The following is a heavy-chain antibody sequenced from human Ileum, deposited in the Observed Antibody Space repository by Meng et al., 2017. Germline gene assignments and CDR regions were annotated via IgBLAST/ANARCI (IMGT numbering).Heavy chain of an antibody. Sequence: GESLKISCKGSGYTFATYWIGWVRQMPGKGLEWIGIIYPGDSETKYSPSFQGQVTISADKSINTAYLQWISVEAPATAIYYCAGQGSRSGSSEYWGQGTLVTVSS. J-gene: IGHJ4*02. CDR2: IYPGDSET. CDR1: GYTFATYW. D-gene: IGHD3-10*01. CDR3: AGQGSRSGSSEY. V-gene: IGHV5-51*01.